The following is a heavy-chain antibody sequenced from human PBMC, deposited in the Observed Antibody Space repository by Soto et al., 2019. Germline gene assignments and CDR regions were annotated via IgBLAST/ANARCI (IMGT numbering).Heavy chain of an antibody. J-gene: IGHJ3*02. D-gene: IGHD3-16*02. Sequence: ASVKVSCKASGYTFTGYYMHWVRQAPGQGLEWMGWINPNSGGTNYAQKFQGWVTMTRDTSISTAYMELSRLRSDDTAVYYCARDRGSDYVWGSYRSDAFDIWGPGTMVTVSS. CDR2: INPNSGGT. CDR3: ARDRGSDYVWGSYRSDAFDI. V-gene: IGHV1-2*04. CDR1: GYTFTGYY.